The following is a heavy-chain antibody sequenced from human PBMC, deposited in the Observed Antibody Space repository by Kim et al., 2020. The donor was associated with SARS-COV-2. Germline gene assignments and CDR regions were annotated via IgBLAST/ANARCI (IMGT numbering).Heavy chain of an antibody. CDR1: EFTFRDYA. V-gene: IGHV3-30*04. CDR2: ISYDGSDK. J-gene: IGHJ1*01. D-gene: IGHD6-25*01. Sequence: GGSLRLSCEASEFTFRDYAMHWVRQAPGKGLEWVAVISYDGSDKYYADSVKGRFTISRDTFKDTLLYLQMNSLTTEDTAVYYCARDLSMRPQKYFQQWGQGTLVTVS. CDR3: ARDLSMRPQKYFQQ.